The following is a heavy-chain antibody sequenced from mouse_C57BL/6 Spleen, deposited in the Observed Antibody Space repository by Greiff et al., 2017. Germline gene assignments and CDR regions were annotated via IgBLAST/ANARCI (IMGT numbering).Heavy chain of an antibody. J-gene: IGHJ4*01. CDR3: TPYGSYYAMDY. D-gene: IGHD2-2*01. CDR1: GFNIKDAY. Sequence: EVQLQQSGAELVRPGASVKLSCTASGFNIKDAYMHWVKQRPEQGLEWIGWIDPENGDTEYASKFQGKATITADTSSNTAYLQLSSLTSEDTAVYYCTPYGSYYAMDYWGQGTSVTVSS. V-gene: IGHV14-4*01. CDR2: IDPENGDT.